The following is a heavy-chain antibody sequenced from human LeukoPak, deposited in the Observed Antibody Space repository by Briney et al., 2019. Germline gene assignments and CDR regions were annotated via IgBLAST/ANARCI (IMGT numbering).Heavy chain of an antibody. CDR2: ISRTGTTI. Sequence: PGGSLRLSCAASGFTFSSYAMHWVRQAPGRWLEWVSYISRTGTTIYYADSVKGRFTISRDNAKNSLYLQMNSLRAEDTAVYYCARDSWSSSDSGGYFHWGQGTLVTVSS. J-gene: IGHJ4*02. D-gene: IGHD3-22*01. CDR1: GFTFSSYA. V-gene: IGHV3-48*04. CDR3: ARDSWSSSDSGGYFH.